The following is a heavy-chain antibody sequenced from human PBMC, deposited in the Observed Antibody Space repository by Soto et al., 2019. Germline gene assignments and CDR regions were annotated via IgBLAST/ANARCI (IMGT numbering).Heavy chain of an antibody. CDR2: ISAYNGNT. CDR3: ALGGNYYPPTDF. CDR1: GYTFTSYG. J-gene: IGHJ4*02. D-gene: IGHD1-26*01. Sequence: QVQLVQSGAEVKKPGASVKVSCKASGYTFTSYGISWVRQAPGQGLEWMGWISAYNGNTNYAQKLQGRVTMTTDTSTSTSYTELTSLRADATAVYFCALGGNYYPPTDFRGQETLVTVSA. V-gene: IGHV1-18*01.